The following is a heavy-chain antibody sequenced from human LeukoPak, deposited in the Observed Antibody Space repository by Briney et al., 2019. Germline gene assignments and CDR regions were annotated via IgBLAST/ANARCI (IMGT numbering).Heavy chain of an antibody. Sequence: PVKVSCKASGGTFSSYAISWVRQAPGQGLEWMGGIIPIFGTANYAQKFQGRVTITADESTSTAYMELSSLRSEDTAVYYCASDCSGGSCYYYYGMDVWGQGTTVTVSS. D-gene: IGHD2-15*01. CDR3: ASDCSGGSCYYYYGMDV. CDR2: IIPIFGTA. V-gene: IGHV1-69*13. CDR1: GGTFSSYA. J-gene: IGHJ6*02.